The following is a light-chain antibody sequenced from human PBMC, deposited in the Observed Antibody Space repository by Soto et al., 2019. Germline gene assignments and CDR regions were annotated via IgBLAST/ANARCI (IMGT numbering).Light chain of an antibody. CDR2: SAS. J-gene: IGKJ3*01. Sequence: DIQMTQSPSSLSASVGDRVTITCRASQSISTFLSWYQHKKGKPPKLLISSASSLQSGVPSRFSGSGSGTDFTLTISSLQPEDFETYHCQHSYSIPLSFGPGTKVDIK. V-gene: IGKV1-39*01. CDR3: QHSYSIPLS. CDR1: QSISTF.